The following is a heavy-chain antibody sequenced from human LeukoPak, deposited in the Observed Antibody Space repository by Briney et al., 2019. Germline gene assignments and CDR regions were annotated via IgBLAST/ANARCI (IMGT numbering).Heavy chain of an antibody. CDR3: ARGGYYDSSGYLDY. CDR1: GGSFSNYY. J-gene: IGHJ4*02. D-gene: IGHD3-22*01. CDR2: INHSGSI. V-gene: IGHV4-34*01. Sequence: PSETLSLTCAVYGGSFSNYYWNWIRQPPGKGLEWIGEINHSGSIKYNPALKSRVTISEDTSKNQFSLKPSSVTAADTAVYYCARGGYYDSSGYLDYWGQGTLVTVSS.